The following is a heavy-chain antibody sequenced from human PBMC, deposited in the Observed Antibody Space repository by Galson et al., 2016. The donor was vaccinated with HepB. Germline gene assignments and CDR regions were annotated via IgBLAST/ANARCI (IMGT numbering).Heavy chain of an antibody. CDR2: ISGSGGIT. CDR3: AKDEIGDFPDYFDY. J-gene: IGHJ4*02. V-gene: IGHV3-23*01. CDR1: GFTFSGHA. Sequence: SLRLSCAASGFTFSGHAMNWVRQAPGKGLEWVSGISGSGGITYYADSVKGRFTISRDNSKNTLYLQMNSLRDEDTAVYYCAKDEIGDFPDYFDYWGQGTLVTVSS. D-gene: IGHD2/OR15-2a*01.